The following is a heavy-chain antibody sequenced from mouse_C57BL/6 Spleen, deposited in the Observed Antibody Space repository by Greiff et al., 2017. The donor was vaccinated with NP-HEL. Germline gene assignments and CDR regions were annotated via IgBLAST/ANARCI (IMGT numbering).Heavy chain of an antibody. CDR1: GYTFTSYW. CDR2: IDPSDSYT. CDR3: ARDGNYRHPFAY. D-gene: IGHD2-1*01. J-gene: IGHJ3*01. V-gene: IGHV1-69*01. Sequence: QVQLKQPGAELVMPGASVKLSCKASGYTFTSYWMHWVKQRPGQGLEWIGEIDPSDSYTNYNQKFKGKSTLTVDKSSSTAYMQLSSLTSEDSAVYYCARDGNYRHPFAYWGQGTLVTVSA.